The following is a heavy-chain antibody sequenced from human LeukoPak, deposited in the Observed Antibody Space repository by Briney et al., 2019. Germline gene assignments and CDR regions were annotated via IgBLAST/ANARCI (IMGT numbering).Heavy chain of an antibody. J-gene: IGHJ4*02. CDR1: GGSISSGGYY. V-gene: IGHV4-31*03. D-gene: IGHD3-10*01. Sequence: PSQTLSLTCTVSGGSISSGGYYWSWIRQHPGKGLEWIGYIYYSGSTNYNPSLKSRVTISVDTSKNQFSLKLSSVTAADTAEYYCAREPYGSGTFDYWGQGTLVTVSA. CDR2: IYYSGST. CDR3: AREPYGSGTFDY.